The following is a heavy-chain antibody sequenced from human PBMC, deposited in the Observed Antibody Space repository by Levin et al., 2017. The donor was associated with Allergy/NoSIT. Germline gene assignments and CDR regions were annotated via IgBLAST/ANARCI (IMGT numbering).Heavy chain of an antibody. J-gene: IGHJ4*02. CDR1: GFTFSSSW. V-gene: IGHV3-7*01. D-gene: IGHD5-18*01. CDR3: VREGYYYFDS. CDR2: MNQGGREV. Sequence: GGSLRLSCAASGFTFSSSWMTWVRRTPGKGLEWVANMNQGGREVYYVDSVKGRFTISRDNAKNSLYLQMNSLRAEDTAVYFCVREGYYYFDSWGQGTLVTVSS.